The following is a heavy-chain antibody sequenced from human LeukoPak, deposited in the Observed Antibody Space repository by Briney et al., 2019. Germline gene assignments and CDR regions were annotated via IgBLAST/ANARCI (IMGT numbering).Heavy chain of an antibody. CDR2: IYHSGST. Sequence: PSETLSLTCTVSGYSISSGYYWGWIRQPPGKGLEWIGSIYHSGSTYYNPSLKSRVTMSVDTSKNQFSLKLSSVTAADTAVYYCARDNSIFGVVSAEYFQHWGQGTLVTVSS. J-gene: IGHJ1*01. D-gene: IGHD3-3*01. CDR3: ARDNSIFGVVSAEYFQH. V-gene: IGHV4-38-2*02. CDR1: GYSISSGYY.